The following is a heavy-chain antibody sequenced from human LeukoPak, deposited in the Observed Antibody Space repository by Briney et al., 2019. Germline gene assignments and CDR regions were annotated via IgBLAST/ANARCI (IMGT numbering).Heavy chain of an antibody. V-gene: IGHV3-9*01. Sequence: PGGSLRLSCAASGFTFDDYAMHWVRQAPGKGLEWVSGISWSSGTTGYADSVKGRFTISRDNAENSLYLQMNSLRAEDTAVYYCARDYSSSWYYFDYWGQGTLVTVSS. D-gene: IGHD6-13*01. CDR1: GFTFDDYA. CDR2: ISWSSGTT. CDR3: ARDYSSSWYYFDY. J-gene: IGHJ4*02.